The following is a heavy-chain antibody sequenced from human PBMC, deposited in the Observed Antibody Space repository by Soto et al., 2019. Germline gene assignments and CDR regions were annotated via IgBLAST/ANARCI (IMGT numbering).Heavy chain of an antibody. CDR2: ISGSGGST. CDR1: GVPLFSYA. J-gene: IGHJ5*01. Sequence: PWGSPRPLSAGPGVPLFSYALSLGPPAPGEGGEWVSAISGSGGSTYYADSVKGRFTISRDNSKNTLYLQMNSLRAEDTAVYYCAKDGKVRGRPQFRNWFDSSGQGTLVTVSS. D-gene: IGHD3-10*01. CDR3: AKDGKVRGRPQFRNWFDS. V-gene: IGHV3-23*01.